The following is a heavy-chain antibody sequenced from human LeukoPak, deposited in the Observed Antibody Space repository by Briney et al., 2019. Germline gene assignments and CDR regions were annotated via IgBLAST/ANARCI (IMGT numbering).Heavy chain of an antibody. CDR2: ISGSGGST. Sequence: GSLRLSCAASGFTFSSYAMSRVRQAPGKGLEWVSAISGSGGSTYYADSVKGRFTISRDNAKNSLYLQMNSLRAEDTAVYYCAREDCSSTSCYLAAFDIWGQGTMVTVSS. D-gene: IGHD2-2*01. CDR3: AREDCSSTSCYLAAFDI. J-gene: IGHJ3*02. V-gene: IGHV3-23*01. CDR1: GFTFSSYA.